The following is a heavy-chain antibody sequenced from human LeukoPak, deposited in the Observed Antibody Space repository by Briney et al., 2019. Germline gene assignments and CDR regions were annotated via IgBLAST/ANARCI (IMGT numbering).Heavy chain of an antibody. Sequence: GGSLRLSCAASGFTFSSFGMRWVRQAPGKGLEWVAFIRYDGSNTYYADSVKGRFTISRDNSKNTLYLQMNSLRAEDTGVYYCAKDKPEGYTWKGGFDPWGQGTLVTVSS. CDR1: GFTFSSFG. V-gene: IGHV3-30*02. D-gene: IGHD1-20*01. CDR2: IRYDGSNT. J-gene: IGHJ5*02. CDR3: AKDKPEGYTWKGGFDP.